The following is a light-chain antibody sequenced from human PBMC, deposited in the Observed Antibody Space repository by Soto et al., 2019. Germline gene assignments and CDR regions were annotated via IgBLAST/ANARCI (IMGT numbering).Light chain of an antibody. CDR2: DAT. Sequence: DIQMTHSPSSLSASVGDRVTITCQASQDINNFLNWYQQKQGKAPEVLIYDATNLERGVPSRFSGSGSGTDFTLVISSLQPEDKAIYYCQQYGSLRATFGQGTKLEIK. CDR1: QDINNF. CDR3: QQYGSLRAT. J-gene: IGKJ2*01. V-gene: IGKV1-33*01.